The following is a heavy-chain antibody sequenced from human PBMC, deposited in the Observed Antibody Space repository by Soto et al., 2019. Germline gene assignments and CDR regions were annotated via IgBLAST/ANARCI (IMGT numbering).Heavy chain of an antibody. V-gene: IGHV4-39*01. CDR1: GGSISSSSYY. CDR2: IYYSGST. Sequence: SETLSLTCTVSGGSISSSSYYWGWIRQPPGKGLEWIGSIYYSGSTYYNPSLKSRVTISVDTSKNQFSLKLSSVTAADTAVYYCARRPLRFLEWFDAFDIWGQGTMVTVS. J-gene: IGHJ3*02. CDR3: ARRPLRFLEWFDAFDI. D-gene: IGHD3-3*01.